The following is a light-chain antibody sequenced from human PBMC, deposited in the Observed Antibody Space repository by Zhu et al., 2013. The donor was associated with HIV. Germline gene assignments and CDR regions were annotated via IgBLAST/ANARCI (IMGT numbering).Light chain of an antibody. CDR2: DAS. CDR1: QDISIF. CDR3: QQYYSYPIT. V-gene: IGKV1-8*01. Sequence: IRMTQSPSSLSASTGDRVTITCRASQDISIFLAWYQQKPGKAPKLLISDASTLGSGVPSRFSGSGSGTDFSLTISCLQSEDYATYYCQQYYSYPITFGQGARLEIK. J-gene: IGKJ5*01.